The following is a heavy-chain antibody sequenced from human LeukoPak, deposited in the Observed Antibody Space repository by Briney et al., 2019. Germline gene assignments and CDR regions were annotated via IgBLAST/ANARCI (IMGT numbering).Heavy chain of an antibody. CDR1: GGSISSSSYY. CDR2: ISYSGST. V-gene: IGHV4-39*02. Sequence: SETLSLTCTVSGGSISSSSYYWGWIRQPPGKGLEWIGSISYSGSTYYNPSLKSRVTISVDKSKNQFSLKVNSVTAADTAVYYCAREPHIQWFGALPTAYYFDYWGQGTQVTVSS. CDR3: AREPHIQWFGALPTAYYFDY. D-gene: IGHD3-10*01. J-gene: IGHJ4*02.